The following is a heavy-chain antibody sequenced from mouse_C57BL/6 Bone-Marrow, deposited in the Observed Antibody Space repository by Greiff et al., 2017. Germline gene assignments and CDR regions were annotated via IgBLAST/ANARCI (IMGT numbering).Heavy chain of an antibody. J-gene: IGHJ2*01. CDR2: VDPSDSYT. Sequence: VQLQQPGAELVKPGASVKLSCKASGYTFTSYWMQWVKQRPGQGLEWIGEVDPSDSYTNYNQKFKGKATLTVDTSSSTAYMQLSSLTSEDSAVYYCAREVICYDSSDYWGQGTTLTVSS. CDR1: GYTFTSYW. CDR3: AREVICYDSSDY. V-gene: IGHV1-50*01. D-gene: IGHD2-4*01.